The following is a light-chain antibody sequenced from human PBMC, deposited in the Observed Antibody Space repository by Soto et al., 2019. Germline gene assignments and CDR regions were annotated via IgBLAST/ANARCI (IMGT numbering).Light chain of an antibody. Sequence: QSALTQPRSVSASPGQSVTISCTGTSSDVGRYDYVSWYQQHPGKAPKLMIYEVSNRPSGASYRFSGSKSGNTASLTISGLQAEDEADYYCTSYTSSSALYVFGTGTKVTVL. CDR2: EVS. CDR3: TSYTSSSALYV. V-gene: IGLV2-14*01. J-gene: IGLJ1*01. CDR1: SSDVGRYDY.